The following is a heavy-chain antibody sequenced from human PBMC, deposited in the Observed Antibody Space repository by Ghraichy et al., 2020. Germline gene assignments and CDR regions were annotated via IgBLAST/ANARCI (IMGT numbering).Heavy chain of an antibody. CDR1: GYTFTGYY. D-gene: IGHD3-22*01. V-gene: IGHV1-2*02. CDR3: ARGPYYYDSSGYPNWYFDV. CDR2: INPNSGGT. J-gene: IGHJ2*01. Sequence: ASVKVSCKASGYTFTGYYMHWVRQAPGQGLEWMGWINPNSGGTNYAQKFQGRVTMTRDTSISTAYMELSRLRSDDTAVYYCARGPYYYDSSGYPNWYFDVWGRGTLVTVSS.